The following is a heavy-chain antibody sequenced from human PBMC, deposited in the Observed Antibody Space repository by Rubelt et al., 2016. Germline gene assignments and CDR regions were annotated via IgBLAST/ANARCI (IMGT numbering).Heavy chain of an antibody. V-gene: IGHV3-11*06. CDR3: ARWGDGYNDFDY. J-gene: IGHJ4*02. D-gene: IGHD5-24*01. Sequence: SYADSVKGRFTISRDNAKNSLYLQMNSLRAEDTAVYYCARWGDGYNDFDYWGQGTLVTVSS.